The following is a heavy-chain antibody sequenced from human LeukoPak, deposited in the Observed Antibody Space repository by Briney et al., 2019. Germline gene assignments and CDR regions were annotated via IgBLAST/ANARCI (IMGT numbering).Heavy chain of an antibody. V-gene: IGHV3-7*01. CDR2: IKPDGSET. CDR1: GFMFSTYW. J-gene: IGHJ4*02. Sequence: GGSLRLSCAASGFMFSTYWMTWVRQAPGKGLEWVANIKPDGSETYYVDSVKGRFTISRDNTKNLLFLQMNSLRGEDAAVYHCGGFGYEAGVDLWGQGTLVSVSS. CDR3: GGFGYEAGVDL. D-gene: IGHD2-15*01.